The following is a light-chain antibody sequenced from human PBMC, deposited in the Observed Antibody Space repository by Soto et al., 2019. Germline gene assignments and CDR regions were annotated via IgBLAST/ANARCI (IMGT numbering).Light chain of an antibody. CDR1: QSINSRY. V-gene: IGKV3-20*01. CDR3: QQFGSSPGFT. J-gene: IGKJ3*01. CDR2: GAS. Sequence: EIVLTQSPGTLSLSPGERATLSCRASQSINSRYLAWYQQKPGQAPRLLIYGASSRATSIPDRFSGSGSGTDFPLTISRLEPEDFAVYYCQQFGSSPGFTFGPGTIVDIK.